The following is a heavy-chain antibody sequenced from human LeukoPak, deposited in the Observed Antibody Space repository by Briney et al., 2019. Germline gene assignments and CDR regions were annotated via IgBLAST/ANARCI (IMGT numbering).Heavy chain of an antibody. J-gene: IGHJ5*02. D-gene: IGHD6-13*01. CDR2: IYTSGST. Sequence: SETLSLTCTVSGGSISSYYWSWIRQPAGKGLEWIGRIYTSGSTNYNPSLKSRVTMSVDTSKNQFSLKLSSVTAADTAVYYCARGSQYSSSWYVWDWFDPWGQETLVTVSS. CDR3: ARGSQYSSSWYVWDWFDP. V-gene: IGHV4-4*07. CDR1: GGSISSYY.